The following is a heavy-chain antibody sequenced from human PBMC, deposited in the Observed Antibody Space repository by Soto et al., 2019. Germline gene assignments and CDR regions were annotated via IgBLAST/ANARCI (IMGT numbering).Heavy chain of an antibody. D-gene: IGHD3-10*01. Sequence: EVHLEQSGSEMKKPGESLSISCKGSGYTFYDHWIGWVRQVPGEGLEWMGIIYPGDSRARYSPSFQGQVTLSVDKSVDTAYLQWSSLEAADSAIYHCVLQMPGEYGMDVWGPGTTVIVSS. V-gene: IGHV5-51*01. CDR3: VLQMPGEYGMDV. CDR2: IYPGDSRA. J-gene: IGHJ6*02. CDR1: GYTFYDHW.